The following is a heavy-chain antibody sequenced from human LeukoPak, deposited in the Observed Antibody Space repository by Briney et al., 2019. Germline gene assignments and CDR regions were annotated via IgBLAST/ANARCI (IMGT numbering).Heavy chain of an antibody. Sequence: GGSLRLSCAASGFTFSSYAMHWVRQAPGKGLEWVAVISYDGSNKYYADSVKGRFTISRDNSKNTLYLQMNSLRAEDTAVYYCARSYGSGSYSEYYFDYWGQGTLGTVSS. J-gene: IGHJ4*02. CDR1: GFTFSSYA. CDR3: ARSYGSGSYSEYYFDY. V-gene: IGHV3-30*04. CDR2: ISYDGSNK. D-gene: IGHD3-10*01.